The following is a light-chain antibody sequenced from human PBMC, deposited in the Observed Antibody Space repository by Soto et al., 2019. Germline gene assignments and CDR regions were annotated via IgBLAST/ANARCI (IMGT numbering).Light chain of an antibody. Sequence: PGQRVTISCSGSSSNIGGNSVSWYQQLPGTAPKLLIYDDDQRPSGIPDRFSGSKSGTSATLGITGFQTGDEADYYCGSWDSSLSAYVLGNGTKVTVL. CDR1: SSNIGGNS. CDR2: DDD. V-gene: IGLV1-51*01. J-gene: IGLJ1*01. CDR3: GSWDSSLSAYV.